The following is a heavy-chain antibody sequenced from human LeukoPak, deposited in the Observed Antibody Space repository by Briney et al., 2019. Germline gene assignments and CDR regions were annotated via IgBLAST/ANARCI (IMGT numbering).Heavy chain of an antibody. CDR3: AREFKIRYSGYDFWETPVDY. V-gene: IGHV1-2*02. Sequence: ASVKVSCKASGYPFIGYYMHWVRQAPGQGLEWTGWINPDSGGTKYAQSFQGRVTMTRDTSISTAYMELSRLRSDDTAVYYCAREFKIRYSGYDFWETPVDYWGQGTLVTVSS. D-gene: IGHD5-12*01. J-gene: IGHJ4*02. CDR2: INPDSGGT. CDR1: GYPFIGYY.